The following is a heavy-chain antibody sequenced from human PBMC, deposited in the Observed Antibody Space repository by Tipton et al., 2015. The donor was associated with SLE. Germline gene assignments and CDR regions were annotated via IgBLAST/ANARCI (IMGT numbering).Heavy chain of an antibody. J-gene: IGHJ3*02. CDR3: ASKDGYNSPVAFDI. D-gene: IGHD5-24*01. V-gene: IGHV4-39*07. CDR2: IHHSGST. CDR1: GGSISSSSYY. Sequence: TLSLTCTVSGGSISSSSYYWGWIRQPPGKGLEWIGSIHHSGSTYYNPSLKSRVTISVDTSKNQFSLKLSSVTAADTAVYYCASKDGYNSPVAFDIWGQGTMVTVSS.